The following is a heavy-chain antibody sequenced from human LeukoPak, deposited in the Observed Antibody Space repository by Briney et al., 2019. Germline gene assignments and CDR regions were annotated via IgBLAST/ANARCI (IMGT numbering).Heavy chain of an antibody. CDR3: AKDAGYSGYDSYFDY. Sequence: HPGGSLRLSCAASGFTFSSYGMHWVRQAPGKGLEWVAVISYDGSNKYYADSVKGRFTISRDNSKNTLYLQMNSLRAEDTAVYYCAKDAGYSGYDSYFDYWGQGTLVTVSS. V-gene: IGHV3-30*18. CDR2: ISYDGSNK. D-gene: IGHD5-12*01. CDR1: GFTFSSYG. J-gene: IGHJ4*02.